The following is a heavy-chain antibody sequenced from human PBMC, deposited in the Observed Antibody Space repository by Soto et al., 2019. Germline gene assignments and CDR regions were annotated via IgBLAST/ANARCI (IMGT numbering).Heavy chain of an antibody. D-gene: IGHD6-19*01. J-gene: IGHJ2*01. CDR3: AQTLGLAVAGPGRFAL. CDR2: ITPICGTA. CDR1: GGTFSNYA. V-gene: IGHV1-69*12. Sequence: QVQLVQSGAAVKKPGSSVKVSCKASGGTFSNYAISWVRQAPGQGLEWLGGITPICGTANYEQKCQGRVTIPAGESISSAYRELSRLRSDDTAVYYCAQTLGLAVAGPGRFALWCRGTLVTVSS.